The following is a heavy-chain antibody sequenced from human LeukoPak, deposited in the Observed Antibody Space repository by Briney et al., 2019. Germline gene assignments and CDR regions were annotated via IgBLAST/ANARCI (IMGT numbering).Heavy chain of an antibody. J-gene: IGHJ5*02. Sequence: GGSLRLSCAASGFTFSSYAMSWVRQAPGKGLEWVSAISGSGGSTYYPGSVKGRFTISRENAKNSLYLQMNSLRAGDTAVYYCARGDYVSGFDPWGQGTLVTVSS. CDR2: ISGSGGST. CDR3: ARGDYVSGFDP. CDR1: GFTFSSYA. V-gene: IGHV3-23*01. D-gene: IGHD4-17*01.